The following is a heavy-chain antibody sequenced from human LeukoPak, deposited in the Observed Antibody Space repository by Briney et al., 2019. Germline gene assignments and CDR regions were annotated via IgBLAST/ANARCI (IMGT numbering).Heavy chain of an antibody. CDR2: IYYSGST. D-gene: IGHD6-19*01. Sequence: SEAVSLTCIVSGCTIRSSRSYWGWIRQPPGKGQEWIGSIYYSGSTYYHPSLKSRATLSVDTSKNSFCLKLSSVTAADTAVYYCARHGIAVFAMWDWGQGTRVTVSS. CDR3: ARHGIAVFAMWD. CDR1: GCTIRSSRSY. V-gene: IGHV4-39*01. J-gene: IGHJ4*02.